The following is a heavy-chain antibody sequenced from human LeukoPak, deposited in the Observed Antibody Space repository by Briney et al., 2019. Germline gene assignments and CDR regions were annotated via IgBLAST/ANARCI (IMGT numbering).Heavy chain of an antibody. CDR3: AKGAEDYVWGSIGF. J-gene: IGHJ4*02. D-gene: IGHD3-16*01. CDR2: ISGSGSST. V-gene: IGHV3-23*01. CDR1: GFTFSSYA. Sequence: GGSLRLSCAASGFTFSSYAMSWVRQAPGKGLEWVSAISGSGSSTYYADSVKGRFAISRDNSKNMLYVQMNSLRAEDSAVYYCAKGAEDYVWGSIGFWGQGILVTVSS.